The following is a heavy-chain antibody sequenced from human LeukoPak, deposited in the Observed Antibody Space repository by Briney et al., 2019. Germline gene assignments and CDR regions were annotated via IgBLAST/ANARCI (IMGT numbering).Heavy chain of an antibody. CDR1: GGSISSYY. V-gene: IGHV4-59*01. Sequence: SETLSLTCTVSGGSISSYYWTWIRQPPGKGLEWIGYIYYSGSTNYNPSLKSRVTISVDTSKNQFSLKLSSVTAADTAVYYCARDQGAAAGTDYWAREPWSPSPQ. D-gene: IGHD6-13*01. CDR2: IYYSGST. J-gene: IGHJ4*02. CDR3: ARDQGAAAGTDY.